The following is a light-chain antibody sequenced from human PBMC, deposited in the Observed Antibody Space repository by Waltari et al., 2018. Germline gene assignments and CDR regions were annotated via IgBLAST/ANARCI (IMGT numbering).Light chain of an antibody. V-gene: IGKV1-5*03. CDR1: QSTNTW. Sequence: DIQMTQSPSALSASVGDRVTITCRASQSTNTWLAWYQQKPGKAPNLLIYRASTLKSGVPSRFSASGSGTEFTLTISGLQPDDFATYYCQQSYRYPATFGQGTKLEI. J-gene: IGKJ2*01. CDR2: RAS. CDR3: QQSYRYPAT.